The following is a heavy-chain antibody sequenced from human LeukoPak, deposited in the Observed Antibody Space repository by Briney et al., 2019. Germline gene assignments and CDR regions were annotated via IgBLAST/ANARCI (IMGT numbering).Heavy chain of an antibody. D-gene: IGHD1-1*01. CDR3: AREVQLERRGGAFDT. V-gene: IGHV3-74*01. CDR1: GFTFSSYW. J-gene: IGHJ3*02. Sequence: GGSLRLSCAASGFTFSSYWMHWVRQAPGKGLVWVSRFNSDVSSTNYADSVKGRFTFSRDNAKNTLYLQMNSLRAEDTAVYYCAREVQLERRGGAFDTWGQGTMVTVSS. CDR2: FNSDVSST.